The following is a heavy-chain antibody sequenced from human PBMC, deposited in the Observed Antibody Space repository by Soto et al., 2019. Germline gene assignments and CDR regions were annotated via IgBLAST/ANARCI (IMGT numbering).Heavy chain of an antibody. D-gene: IGHD5-12*01. J-gene: IGHJ4*02. CDR2: INPSGGST. CDR3: ARDAYRDGYNQALDY. V-gene: IGHV1-46*03. Sequence: ASVKVSCKASGYTFTSYYMHWVRQAPGQGLEWMGIINPSGGSTSYAQKFQGRVTMTRDTSTSTVYMELSSLRSEDTAVYYCARDAYRDGYNQALDYWGQGTLVTVSS. CDR1: GYTFTSYY.